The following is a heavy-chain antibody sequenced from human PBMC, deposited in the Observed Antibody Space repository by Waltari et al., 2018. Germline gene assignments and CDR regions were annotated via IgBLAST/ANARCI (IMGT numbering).Heavy chain of an antibody. V-gene: IGHV1-69*13. CDR3: ARDIGLTGPGDY. D-gene: IGHD7-27*01. J-gene: IGHJ4*02. Sequence: QVQLVQSGAEVKKPGSSVQVSCKASEGPFSSYAISCMRQAPGQGLEWMGGIIPIFGTANYAQKFQGRVTITADESTSTAYMELSSLRSEDTAVYYCARDIGLTGPGDYWGQGTLVTVSS. CDR1: EGPFSSYA. CDR2: IIPIFGTA.